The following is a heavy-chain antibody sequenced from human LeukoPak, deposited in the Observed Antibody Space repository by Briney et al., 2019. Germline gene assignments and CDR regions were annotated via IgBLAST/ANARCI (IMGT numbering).Heavy chain of an antibody. CDR2: ISGSGGST. V-gene: IGHV3-23*01. Sequence: GGSLRLSCAASGFTFSSYAMSWVRQAPGKGLEWVSAISGSGGSTYYADSVKGRFTISRDNSKNTLYLQMNSPRAEDTAVYYCAKDGAGYSSGWYFDYWGQGTLVTVSS. D-gene: IGHD6-19*01. CDR3: AKDGAGYSSGWYFDY. CDR1: GFTFSSYA. J-gene: IGHJ4*02.